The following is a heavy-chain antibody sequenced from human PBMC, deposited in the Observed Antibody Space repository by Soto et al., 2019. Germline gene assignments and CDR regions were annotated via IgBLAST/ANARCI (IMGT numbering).Heavy chain of an antibody. J-gene: IGHJ4*02. D-gene: IGHD2-2*02. Sequence: QVHLVQSGTEVKRPGASVKVSCKASGYTLTSYYLHWVRQAPGQGLEWMGIINPGDGTTSYPQKFQGRVTMTRDTSTNTVYMELSSLRSDDTAVYYCARASSRYCSRSSCYSDYWGQGTLVTVSS. CDR1: GYTLTSYY. V-gene: IGHV1-46*01. CDR3: ARASSRYCSRSSCYSDY. CDR2: INPGDGTT.